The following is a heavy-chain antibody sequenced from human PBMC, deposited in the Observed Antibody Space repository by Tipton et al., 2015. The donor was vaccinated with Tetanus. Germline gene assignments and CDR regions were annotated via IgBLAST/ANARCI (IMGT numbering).Heavy chain of an antibody. V-gene: IGHV4-34*01. J-gene: IGHJ4*02. Sequence: TLSLTCAVYNESLFGYYWSWIRQPPAKRLEWIGEINHRGSTNYNPSLKTGLTISIDTSRNHMSLQMSSLTAADPAVYYCASMRRGGREAGAHDWGQGTLVPVSS. CDR2: INHRGST. CDR1: NESLFGYY. CDR3: ASMRRGGREAGAHD. D-gene: IGHD6-19*01.